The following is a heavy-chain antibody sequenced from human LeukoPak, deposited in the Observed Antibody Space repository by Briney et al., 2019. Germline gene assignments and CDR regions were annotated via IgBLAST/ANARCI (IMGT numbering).Heavy chain of an antibody. J-gene: IGHJ4*02. CDR2: VYSSGTT. CDR1: GGSMTHYF. Sequence: SETLSLTCTVSGGSMTHYFWNWIRQPPGKGLDWTGYVYSSGTTYYNPSLKSRVTISLDTSKNQFSLKMSSVTAADTAVYYCARHCRTTTCLDSWGQGSLVTVST. CDR3: ARHCRTTTCLDS. V-gene: IGHV4-59*08. D-gene: IGHD2-2*01.